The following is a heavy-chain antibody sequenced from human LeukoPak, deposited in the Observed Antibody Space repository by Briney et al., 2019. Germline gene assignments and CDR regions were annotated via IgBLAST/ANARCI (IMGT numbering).Heavy chain of an antibody. CDR2: ISSSSSYI. J-gene: IGHJ3*01. CDR3: ARERITMIVVDPDAFDV. Sequence: AGGSLRLSCAASGFTFSSYSMNWVRQAPGEGLEWVSSISSSSSYIYYADSVKGRFTISRDNAKNSLYLQMNSLRAEDTAVYYCARERITMIVVDPDAFDVWGQGTMVTVSS. D-gene: IGHD3-22*01. V-gene: IGHV3-21*01. CDR1: GFTFSSYS.